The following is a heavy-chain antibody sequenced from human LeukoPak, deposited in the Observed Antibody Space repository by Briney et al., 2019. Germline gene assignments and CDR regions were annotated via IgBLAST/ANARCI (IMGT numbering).Heavy chain of an antibody. V-gene: IGHV4-59*08. CDR3: ARAYGPGYDYYYGMDV. CDR2: IYNSGST. J-gene: IGHJ6*02. D-gene: IGHD4-17*01. Sequence: SETLSLTCSVSGAPISSYYWSWIRQPPGRGLEWIGYIYNSGSTNYNPSLKSRVTISVDTSKNQFSLKLRSVTASDTAVYYCARAYGPGYDYYYGMDVWGQGTTVTVS. CDR1: GAPISSYY.